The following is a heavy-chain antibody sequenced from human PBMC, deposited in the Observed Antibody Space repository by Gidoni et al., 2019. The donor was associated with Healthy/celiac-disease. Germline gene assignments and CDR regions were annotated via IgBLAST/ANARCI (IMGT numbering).Heavy chain of an antibody. CDR3: AKGDDILTGPLGAFDI. CDR2: ISWNSGSI. CDR1: GFTFDDYA. Sequence: EVQLVESGGGLVQPGRSLRLSCAASGFTFDDYAMHWVRQAPGKGLEWGSGISWNSGSIGYADSVKGRFTISRDNAKNSLYLQMNSLRAEDTALYYCAKGDDILTGPLGAFDIWGQGTMVTVSS. V-gene: IGHV3-9*01. J-gene: IGHJ3*02. D-gene: IGHD3-9*01.